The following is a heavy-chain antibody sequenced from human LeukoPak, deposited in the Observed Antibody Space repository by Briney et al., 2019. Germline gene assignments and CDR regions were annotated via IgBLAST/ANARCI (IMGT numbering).Heavy chain of an antibody. D-gene: IGHD2-2*01. J-gene: IGHJ4*02. CDR2: IIPIFGTA. V-gene: IGHV1-69*05. CDR1: GGTFSSYA. Sequence: SVKVSCKASGGTFSSYAISWVRQAPGQGLEWMGGIIPIFGTANYAQKFQGRVTITTDESTSTAYMELSSLRSEDTAVYYCARVWCSSTSCYRPRGGLGYWGQGTLVTVSS. CDR3: ARVWCSSTSCYRPRGGLGY.